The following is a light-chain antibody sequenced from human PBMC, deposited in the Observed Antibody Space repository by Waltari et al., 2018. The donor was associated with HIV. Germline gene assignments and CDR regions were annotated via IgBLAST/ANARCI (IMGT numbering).Light chain of an antibody. Sequence: DVVMTQSPLSPPVTLGQPASISCRSSQSLVYRDGNTYLNWFHQRPGQSPRRLIYQVSNRDAGVPDRFSGSGSGTDFTLKISRVEAEDVGLYYCMQGTHWPYTFGQGTKLEIK. CDR1: QSLVYRDGNTY. CDR2: QVS. J-gene: IGKJ2*01. V-gene: IGKV2-30*01. CDR3: MQGTHWPYT.